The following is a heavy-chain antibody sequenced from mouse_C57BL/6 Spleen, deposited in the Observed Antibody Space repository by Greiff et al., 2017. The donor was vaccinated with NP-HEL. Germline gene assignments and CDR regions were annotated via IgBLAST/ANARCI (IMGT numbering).Heavy chain of an antibody. CDR3: APIYYDYDVWYFDV. V-gene: IGHV1-64*01. CDR1: GYTFTSYW. CDR2: IHPNSGST. Sequence: QVQLQQSGAELVKPGASVKLSCKASGYTFTSYWMHWVKQRPGQGLEWIGMIHPNSGSTNYNEKFKSKATLPVDKSSSTAYMQLSSLTSEDSAVYYCAPIYYDYDVWYFDVWGTGTTVTVSS. J-gene: IGHJ1*03. D-gene: IGHD2-4*01.